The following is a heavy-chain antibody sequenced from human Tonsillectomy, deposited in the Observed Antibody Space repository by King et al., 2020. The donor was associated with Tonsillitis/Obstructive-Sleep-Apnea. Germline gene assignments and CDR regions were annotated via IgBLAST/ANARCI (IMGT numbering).Heavy chain of an antibody. Sequence: ITLKESGPTLVKPPQTLTLTCTFSGFSLNTSGVDVAWIRQPPGKALEWLALIYWDDDKRYKPSLKSRLTITKDTSKNQVVLTMTNMDPVDTATYFCAHRRLTNWFDPWGQGTLVTVSS. CDR2: IYWDDDK. J-gene: IGHJ5*02. CDR3: AHRRLTNWFDP. CDR1: GFSLNTSGVD. V-gene: IGHV2-5*02.